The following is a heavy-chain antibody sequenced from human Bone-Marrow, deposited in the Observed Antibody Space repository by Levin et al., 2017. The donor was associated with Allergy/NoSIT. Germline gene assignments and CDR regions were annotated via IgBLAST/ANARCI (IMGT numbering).Heavy chain of an antibody. V-gene: IGHV3-53*01. J-gene: IGHJ6*04. CDR2: LYSGGTI. CDR3: ARDSVLGTGAFNV. Sequence: GESLKISCAASGFIVSSSYMSSVRQAPGEGLEWVSVLYSGGTIYYADSVKGRFTISRDNFKNTLNLQMKSLRAEDTAVYYCARDSVLGTGAFNVWGKGTTVTVSS. D-gene: IGHD3/OR15-3a*01. CDR1: GFIVSSSY.